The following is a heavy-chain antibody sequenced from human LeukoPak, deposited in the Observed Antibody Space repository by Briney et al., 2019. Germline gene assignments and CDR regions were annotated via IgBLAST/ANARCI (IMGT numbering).Heavy chain of an antibody. J-gene: IGHJ3*02. CDR2: IYSGGDT. V-gene: IGHV3-53*01. CDR1: GFTFSSYS. Sequence: GGSLRLSCAASGFTFSSYSMSWVRQAPGKGLEGVSIIYSGGDTYYADSVKGRFTISRDNSKNTLYLQMNSLRADDTAVYYCAGNRYNWNFAFDIWGQGTMVTVSS. CDR3: AGNRYNWNFAFDI. D-gene: IGHD1-1*01.